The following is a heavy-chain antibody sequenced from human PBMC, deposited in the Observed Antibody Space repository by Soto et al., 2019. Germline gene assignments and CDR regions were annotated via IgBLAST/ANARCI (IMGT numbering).Heavy chain of an antibody. CDR3: ARELNTESSAYYSFAF. Sequence: ASVKVSCKTSGYTFTAYGLAWLRQAPGQRPEWMGWVSTNDDRTNYARKFQGRVTMTTDRSTTTTSMELRSLRGDDTAVYYCARELNTESSAYYSFAFWGQGTLVTVSS. V-gene: IGHV1-18*01. D-gene: IGHD3-22*01. CDR1: GYTFTAYG. J-gene: IGHJ4*02. CDR2: VSTNDDRT.